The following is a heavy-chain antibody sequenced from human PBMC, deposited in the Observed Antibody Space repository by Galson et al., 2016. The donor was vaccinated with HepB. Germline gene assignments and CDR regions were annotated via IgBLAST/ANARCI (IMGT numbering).Heavy chain of an antibody. J-gene: IGHJ5*02. CDR1: GGSISDGGHY. V-gene: IGHV4-31*03. CDR3: AREAQDGYTPSARFDP. Sequence: TLSLTCTVSGGSISDGGHYWSWIRQHPGKGLEWIGCISYIGSTYYNPSLKSRVTISFDTSKNQFSLNLSSVTPADTAVFYCAREAQDGYTPSARFDPWGQGTLVTVSS. D-gene: IGHD5-24*01. CDR2: ISYIGST.